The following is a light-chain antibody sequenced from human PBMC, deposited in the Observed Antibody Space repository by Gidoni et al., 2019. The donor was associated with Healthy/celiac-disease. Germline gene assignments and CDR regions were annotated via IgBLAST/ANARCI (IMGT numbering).Light chain of an antibody. CDR2: AAS. V-gene: IGKV1-39*01. J-gene: IGKJ5*01. Sequence: IQMPPSPSSLSASVGDRVTITCRASQSISSYLNWYQQKPGKAPKLLIYAASSLQSGVPSRFSGSGSGTDFTLTISSLQPEDFATYYCQQSYSTPAITFXQXTRLEIK. CDR3: QQSYSTPAIT. CDR1: QSISSY.